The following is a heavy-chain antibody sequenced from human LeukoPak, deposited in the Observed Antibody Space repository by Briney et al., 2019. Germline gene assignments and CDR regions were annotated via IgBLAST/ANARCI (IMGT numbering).Heavy chain of an antibody. Sequence: GGSLRLSCAASGFTFDDYVMHWVRQAPGKGLEWVSGISWNSGSIGYADSVKGRFTISGDNAKNSLYLQMNSLRAEDTALYYCAKAHCSSTSCQSYYWGQGTLVTVSS. V-gene: IGHV3-9*01. CDR1: GFTFDDYV. J-gene: IGHJ4*02. CDR3: AKAHCSSTSCQSYY. D-gene: IGHD2-2*01. CDR2: ISWNSGSI.